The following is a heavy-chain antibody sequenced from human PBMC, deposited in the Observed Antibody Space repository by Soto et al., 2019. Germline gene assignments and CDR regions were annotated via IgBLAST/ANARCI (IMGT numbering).Heavy chain of an antibody. J-gene: IGHJ4*02. Sequence: QGQLVQSGAEVKKPGSSVKVSCKTSGGTFSTYTLSWVRQAPGQGLEWMGRIIPVLDKADYAQRFQGRLTITADRSTSTANMERSSLSSEDTAIYYCARGATAGDSAVHYWGQGTLVSFSS. CDR2: IIPVLDKA. D-gene: IGHD2-21*01. CDR3: ARGATAGDSAVHY. CDR1: GGTFSTYT. V-gene: IGHV1-69*02.